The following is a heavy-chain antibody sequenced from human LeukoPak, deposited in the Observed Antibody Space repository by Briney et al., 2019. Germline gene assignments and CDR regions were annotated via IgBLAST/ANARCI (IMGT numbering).Heavy chain of an antibody. J-gene: IGHJ3*02. D-gene: IGHD3-22*01. CDR1: GFTFSNYA. CDR2: ISYDGSNK. V-gene: IGHV3-30-3*01. Sequence: GGSLRLSCAASGFTFSNYAMHWVRQAPGKGLEWVAVISYDGSNKYYADSVKGRFTISRDNSKNTLYLQMNSLRAEDTAVYYCARDLYDSSESAFDIWGQGTMVTVSS. CDR3: ARDLYDSSESAFDI.